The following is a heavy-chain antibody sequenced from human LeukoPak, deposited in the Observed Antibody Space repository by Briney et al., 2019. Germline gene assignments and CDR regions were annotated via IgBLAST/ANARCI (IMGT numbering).Heavy chain of an antibody. J-gene: IGHJ6*02. Sequence: SETLSLTCTVSGGSISSYYWSWIRQPPGKGLEWIGYIYYSGSTNYNPSLKSRVTISVDTSKSQFSLKLSSVTAADTAVYYCARERYDPAAYYYYGMDVWGQGTTVTVSS. CDR1: GGSISSYY. D-gene: IGHD3-16*01. CDR2: IYYSGST. CDR3: ARERYDPAAYYYYGMDV. V-gene: IGHV4-59*01.